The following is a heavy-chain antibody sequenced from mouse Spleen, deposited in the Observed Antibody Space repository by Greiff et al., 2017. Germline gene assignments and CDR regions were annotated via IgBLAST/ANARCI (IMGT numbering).Heavy chain of an antibody. CDR3: AREYYGSTYYAMDY. V-gene: IGHV5-4*01. D-gene: IGHD1-1*01. CDR2: ISDGGSYT. Sequence: EVKLEESGGGLVKPGGSLKLSCAASGFTFSSYAMSWVRQTPEKRLEWVATISDGGSYTYYPDNVKGRFTISRDNAKNNLYLQMSHLKSEDTAMYYCAREYYGSTYYAMDYWGQGTSVTVSS. CDR1: GFTFSSYA. J-gene: IGHJ4*01.